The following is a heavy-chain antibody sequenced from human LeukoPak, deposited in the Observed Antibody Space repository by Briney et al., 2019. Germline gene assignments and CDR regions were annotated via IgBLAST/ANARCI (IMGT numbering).Heavy chain of an antibody. V-gene: IGHV4-34*01. CDR2: MNPSGST. Sequence: SETLSLTCAVYGGSFSGYYWTWIRQTPEKGLEWIGEMNPSGSTNYNPSLKSRVTISVDTSKNQFSLELSSVTAADTGVYYCARGRQDVTMIVVVMTAVSYYLDAWGKGTTVTVS. D-gene: IGHD3-22*01. CDR1: GGSFSGYY. J-gene: IGHJ6*03. CDR3: ARGRQDVTMIVVVMTAVSYYLDA.